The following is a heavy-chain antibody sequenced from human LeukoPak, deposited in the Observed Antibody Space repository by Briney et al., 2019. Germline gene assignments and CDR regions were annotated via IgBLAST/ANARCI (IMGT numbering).Heavy chain of an antibody. CDR2: ISYDGSNK. D-gene: IGHD6-19*01. Sequence: GGSLRLSCAASGFTFSSYGMHWVRQAPGKGLEWVAVISYDGSNKYYADSVKGRFTISRDNSKNTLYLQMNSLRAEDTAVYYCAKDKAVAGTLYFDYWDQGTLVTVSS. V-gene: IGHV3-30*18. J-gene: IGHJ4*02. CDR3: AKDKAVAGTLYFDY. CDR1: GFTFSSYG.